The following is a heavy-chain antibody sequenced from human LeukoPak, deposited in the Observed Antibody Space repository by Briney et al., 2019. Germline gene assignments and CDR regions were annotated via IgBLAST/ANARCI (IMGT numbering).Heavy chain of an antibody. Sequence: PGGSLRLSCAASGFTFSSYGMHWVRQAPGKGLEWVAFIRYDGSNKYYADSVKGRFTISRDNAKKSLYLQMNSLRAEDTAVYYCARGGENYYGSGSQDYWGQGTLVTVSS. J-gene: IGHJ4*02. D-gene: IGHD3-10*01. V-gene: IGHV3-30*02. CDR1: GFTFSSYG. CDR2: IRYDGSNK. CDR3: ARGGENYYGSGSQDY.